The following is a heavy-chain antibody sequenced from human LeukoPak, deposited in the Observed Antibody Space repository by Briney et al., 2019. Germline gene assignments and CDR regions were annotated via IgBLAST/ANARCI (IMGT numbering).Heavy chain of an antibody. D-gene: IGHD4-17*01. CDR2: ISSSCSTI. CDR1: GFTFSSYE. J-gene: IGHJ4*02. Sequence: PVGSLRLSCAASGFTFSSYEMNWVRQAPGKGLGWVSYISSSCSTIYYANSVKGRFTISRENANNSLYRQMNSLRAEDTAVYHCARDHDYGDSDYWGQGPLVTVPS. V-gene: IGHV3-48*03. CDR3: ARDHDYGDSDY.